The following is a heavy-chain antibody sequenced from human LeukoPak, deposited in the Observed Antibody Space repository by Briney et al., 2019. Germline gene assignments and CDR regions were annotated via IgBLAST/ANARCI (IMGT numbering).Heavy chain of an antibody. Sequence: SETLSLTCNVSGYFLSSGFYWGWIRQPPGKGLEWIASVYHSGTTIYNPSLKSRVTMSMDTSMNHYSLKLRAVTAADTGVYYCARTLSDRSPVATWGQGTLVTVSS. J-gene: IGHJ4*02. CDR2: VYHSGTT. D-gene: IGHD1-1*01. V-gene: IGHV4-38-2*02. CDR1: GYFLSSGFY. CDR3: ARTLSDRSPVAT.